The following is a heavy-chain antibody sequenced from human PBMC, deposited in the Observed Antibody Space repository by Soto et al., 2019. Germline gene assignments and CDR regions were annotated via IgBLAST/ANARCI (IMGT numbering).Heavy chain of an antibody. CDR3: TRHALQYCGGDCYLLPYFDL. V-gene: IGHV3-73*02. D-gene: IGHD2-21*02. CDR2: IRSKANSYAT. CDR1: GFTFSGSA. J-gene: IGHJ2*01. Sequence: EVQLVESGGGLVQPGGSLKLSCAASGFTFSGSAMHWVRQASGKGLEWVGRIRSKANSYATAYAASVKGRFTISRDDSNNTASLQMNSLKTEDTAVYYCTRHALQYCGGDCYLLPYFDLWGRGTLVTVSS.